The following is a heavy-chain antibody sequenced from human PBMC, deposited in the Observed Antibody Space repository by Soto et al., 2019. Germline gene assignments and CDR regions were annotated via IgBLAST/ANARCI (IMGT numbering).Heavy chain of an antibody. Sequence: EVQLVESGGGLVKPGGSLRLSCAASGFTFNGAWMNWVRQAPGKGLEWVGRVKSKANGGTVDYGAPVKGRFTISRDDSANTVYLQMNSLNTEDTALYYCSAVLPDWGAYAFDYWGQGTLVTVSS. D-gene: IGHD3-16*01. CDR3: SAVLPDWGAYAFDY. CDR1: GFTFNGAW. V-gene: IGHV3-15*07. J-gene: IGHJ4*02. CDR2: VKSKANGGTV.